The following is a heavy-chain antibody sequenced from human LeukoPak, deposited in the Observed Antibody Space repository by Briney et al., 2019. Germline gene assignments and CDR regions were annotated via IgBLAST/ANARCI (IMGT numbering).Heavy chain of an antibody. Sequence: PGGSLRLSCAASGFTFDDYAMHWVRQAPGKGLEWVSGISWNSGSIGYADSVKGRFTISRDNAKNSLYLQMNSLRAEDTALYYCAKGYSSIAARQHAFDIWGQGTMVTVSS. CDR2: ISWNSGSI. CDR3: AKGYSSIAARQHAFDI. D-gene: IGHD6-6*01. V-gene: IGHV3-9*01. J-gene: IGHJ3*02. CDR1: GFTFDDYA.